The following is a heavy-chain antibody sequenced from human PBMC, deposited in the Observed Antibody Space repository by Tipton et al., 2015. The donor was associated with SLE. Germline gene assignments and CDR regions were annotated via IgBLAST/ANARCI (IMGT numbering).Heavy chain of an antibody. CDR2: IYHSGST. J-gene: IGHJ6*03. Sequence: TLSLTCTVSGGSISSYYWSWIRQPPGKGLVWIGSIYHSGSTYYNPSLKSRVTISVDTSKNQFSLMLSSVTAADTAVYYCARKTVTTNYYYMDVWGKGTTVTVSS. CDR3: ARKTVTTNYYYMDV. CDR1: GGSISSYY. D-gene: IGHD4-17*01. V-gene: IGHV4-59*04.